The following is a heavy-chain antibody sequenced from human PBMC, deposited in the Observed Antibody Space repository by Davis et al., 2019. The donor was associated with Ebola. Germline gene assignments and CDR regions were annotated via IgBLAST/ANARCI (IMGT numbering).Heavy chain of an antibody. CDR3: ARDRVSGMDV. D-gene: IGHD5/OR15-5a*01. Sequence: SASLSLSCTVSGGSISSYYWSWIRQPPGKGLEWIGYIYYSGSTNYNPSLKSRVTISVDTSKNQFSLKLSSVTAADTAVYYCARDRVSGMDVWGQGTTVTVSS. J-gene: IGHJ6*02. CDR2: IYYSGST. V-gene: IGHV4-59*01. CDR1: GGSISSYY.